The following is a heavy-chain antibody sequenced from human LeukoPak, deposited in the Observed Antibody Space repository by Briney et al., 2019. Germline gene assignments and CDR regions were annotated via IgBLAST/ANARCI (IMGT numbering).Heavy chain of an antibody. Sequence: GGSLRLSCAASGFIFSSYWMNWVRQAPGKGLEWVSRIHSDGSDTTYADSVKGRFTISRDNAKNSLYLQMNSLRAEDTAVYYCAREGNSGWRDDGFDIWGQGTMVTVSS. D-gene: IGHD6-19*01. CDR3: AREGNSGWRDDGFDI. CDR1: GFIFSSYW. V-gene: IGHV3-74*01. CDR2: IHSDGSDT. J-gene: IGHJ3*02.